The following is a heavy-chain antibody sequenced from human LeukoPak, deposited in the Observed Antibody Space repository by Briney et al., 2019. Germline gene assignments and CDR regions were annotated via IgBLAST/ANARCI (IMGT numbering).Heavy chain of an antibody. CDR2: ISGSGGDT. CDR3: AKDQNYESSGYYGGFDC. CDR1: GFSFSSHV. D-gene: IGHD3-22*01. Sequence: GGSLRLSCAASGFSFSSHVMHWVCQAPGTGLEWVSGISGSGGDTYYADSVKGRFTISRDNSKNTLNLQMNSLRAEDTALYYCAKDQNYESSGYYGGFDCWGQGTLVTVSS. V-gene: IGHV3-23*01. J-gene: IGHJ4*02.